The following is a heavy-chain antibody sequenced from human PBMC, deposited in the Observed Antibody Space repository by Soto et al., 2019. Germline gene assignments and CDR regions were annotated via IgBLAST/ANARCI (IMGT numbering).Heavy chain of an antibody. V-gene: IGHV4-4*02. CDR3: ATLPPRIVVVVLPIPS. CDR2: IYHTGST. CDR1: GGSISSTNW. J-gene: IGHJ4*02. Sequence: QVQLQQSGPRLARPSGTLSLTCVVSGGSISSTNWWTWVRQTPGKGLEWIGEIYHTGSTKYNPSLKNRLTISLDKSNNPFSLKLKSVTAADTAVYYCATLPPRIVVVVLPIPSWGQGTLVTVSS. D-gene: IGHD2-15*01.